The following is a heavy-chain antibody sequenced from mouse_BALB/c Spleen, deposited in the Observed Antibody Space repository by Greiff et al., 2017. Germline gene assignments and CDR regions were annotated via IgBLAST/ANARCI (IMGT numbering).Heavy chain of an antibody. CDR2: ISSGGSYT. CDR3: TRDEGAMDY. V-gene: IGHV5-6-4*01. CDR1: GFTFSSYT. J-gene: IGHJ4*01. Sequence: EVKLVESGGGLVKPGGSLKLSCAASGFTFSSYTMSWVRQTPEKRLEWVATISSGGSYTYYPDSVKGRFTISRDNAKNTLYLQMSSLKSEDTAMYYCTRDEGAMDYWGQGTSVTVSS.